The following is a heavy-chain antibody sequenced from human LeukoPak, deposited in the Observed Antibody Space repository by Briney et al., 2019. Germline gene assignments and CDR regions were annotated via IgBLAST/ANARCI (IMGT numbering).Heavy chain of an antibody. V-gene: IGHV4-4*07. D-gene: IGHD2-15*01. J-gene: IGHJ4*02. CDR3: ARAPAGCGGTCSFDY. CDR1: GASMSNSF. CDR2: IYSSGRT. Sequence: SETLSLTCTVSGASMSNSFWSWIRQPAGKGLEWIGRIYSSGRTNYNPSLKSRVTLSIDTSNNEFSLKLTSVTAADTALYYCARAPAGCGGTCSFDYWGQGTLVTVSS.